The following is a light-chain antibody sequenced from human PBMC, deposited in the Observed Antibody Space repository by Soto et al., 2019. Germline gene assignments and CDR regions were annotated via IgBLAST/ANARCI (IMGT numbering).Light chain of an antibody. Sequence: QSVLTQPPSASGSPGQSVTISCTGTSSDVAAYDFVSWYQQHPGKAPKLMIYEVSKRPSGVPDRFSGSKSGDTASLTVSGPQADDEADYYCSSYAGSNNFVFGTGTKVTV. CDR2: EVS. CDR3: SSYAGSNNFV. CDR1: SSDVAAYDF. V-gene: IGLV2-8*01. J-gene: IGLJ1*01.